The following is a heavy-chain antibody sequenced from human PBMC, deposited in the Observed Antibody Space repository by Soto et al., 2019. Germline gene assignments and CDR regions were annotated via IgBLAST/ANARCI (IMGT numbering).Heavy chain of an antibody. CDR3: ARHGLWSYVL. J-gene: IGHJ4*02. CDR2: LYYSGNT. Sequence: QLQLQESGPGLVKPSETLSLTCTVSGDSISSSDNYWGWIRQPPGKGLEWIVSLYYSGNTYYNPSLRSRVTISVDTSNNQFSLRLNSVTAADTAVYYCARHGLWSYVLWGQGTLVTVSS. V-gene: IGHV4-39*01. D-gene: IGHD2-21*01. CDR1: GDSISSSDNY.